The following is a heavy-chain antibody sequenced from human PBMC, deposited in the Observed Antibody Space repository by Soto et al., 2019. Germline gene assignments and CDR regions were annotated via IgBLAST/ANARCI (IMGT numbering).Heavy chain of an antibody. V-gene: IGHV4-30-4*01. Sequence: QVQLQESGPGLVKPSQTLSLTCTVSGGSISSGDYYWSWIRQPPGKGLEWIGYIYYSGSTYYNPSLKSRVTISVDTSKNQFSLKLSSVTAADTAVYYCAREDGGYCSSTSCEGGYYYYGMDVWGQGTTVTVSS. CDR2: IYYSGST. CDR3: AREDGGYCSSTSCEGGYYYYGMDV. CDR1: GGSISSGDYY. D-gene: IGHD2-2*03. J-gene: IGHJ6*02.